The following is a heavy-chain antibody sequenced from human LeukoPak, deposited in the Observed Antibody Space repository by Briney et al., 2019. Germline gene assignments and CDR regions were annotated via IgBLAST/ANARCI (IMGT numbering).Heavy chain of an antibody. D-gene: IGHD3-22*01. Sequence: GGSLRLSCAASGFTFSSYAMSWVRQAPGKGLEWVSAISGSGGSTYYADSVKGRFTISRDNARNSLYLQMNSLRAEDTAVYYCARIFYDGSGYYYDYWGQGTLVTVSS. V-gene: IGHV3-23*01. J-gene: IGHJ4*02. CDR2: ISGSGGST. CDR1: GFTFSSYA. CDR3: ARIFYDGSGYYYDY.